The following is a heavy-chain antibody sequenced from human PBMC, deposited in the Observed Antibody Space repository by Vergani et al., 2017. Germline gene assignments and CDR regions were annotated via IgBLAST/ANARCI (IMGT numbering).Heavy chain of an antibody. V-gene: IGHV3-21*01. CDR3: ARDGYDSSGYYHNYYYYYGMDV. Sequence: EVQLVESGGGLVKPGGSLRLSCAASGFTFSSYSMNWVRQAPGKGLEWVSSISSSSSYIYYADSVKGRFTISRENAKNSLYLQMNSLRAEDTAVYYCARDGYDSSGYYHNYYYYYGMDVWGQGTTVTVSS. J-gene: IGHJ6*02. CDR2: ISSSSSYI. CDR1: GFTFSSYS. D-gene: IGHD3-22*01.